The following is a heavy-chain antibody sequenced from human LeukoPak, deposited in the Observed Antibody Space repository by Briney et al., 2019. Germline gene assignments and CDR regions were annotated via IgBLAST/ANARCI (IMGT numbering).Heavy chain of an antibody. Sequence: GESLKISCMASGYSFTNYWITWVRRMPGKGLEWMGRIDPSDSYTNYSPSFQGHVTISADKSISTAFLQWSSLKASDTAMYYCARLSIAVAGGDYFDYWGQGTLVTLSS. CDR3: ARLSIAVAGGDYFDY. J-gene: IGHJ4*02. CDR1: GYSFTNYW. CDR2: IDPSDSYT. D-gene: IGHD6-19*01. V-gene: IGHV5-10-1*01.